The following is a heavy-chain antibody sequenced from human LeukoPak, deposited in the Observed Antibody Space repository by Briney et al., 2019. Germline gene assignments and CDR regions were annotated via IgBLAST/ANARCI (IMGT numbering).Heavy chain of an antibody. V-gene: IGHV5-51*01. D-gene: IGHD3-22*01. CDR3: ARRLRAVSNTMIWGPADAFDI. CDR2: IFPDDSDT. J-gene: IGHJ3*02. CDR1: GYNFADYW. Sequence: GESLKISCKASGYNFADYWIGWVRQTPGKGLEWMGIIFPDDSDTKNSPSFEGQVTISVDESASTAYLQWSSLKASDTAVYYCARRLRAVSNTMIWGPADAFDIWGQGTTVIVSS.